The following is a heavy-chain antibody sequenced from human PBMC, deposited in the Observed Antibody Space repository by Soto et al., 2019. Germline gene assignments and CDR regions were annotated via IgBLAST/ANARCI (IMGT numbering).Heavy chain of an antibody. V-gene: IGHV1-46*03. CDR1: GYTFTSYY. D-gene: IGHD3-9*01. CDR2: INPSGGST. J-gene: IGHJ4*02. CDR3: ARGSGYYDILSAPHYFDY. Sequence: GASVKVSCKASGYTFTSYYMHWVRQAPGQGLEWMGIINPSGGSTSYAQKFQGRVTMTRDTSTSTVYMELSSLRSEDTAVYYCARGSGYYDILSAPHYFDYWGQGTLVTVSS.